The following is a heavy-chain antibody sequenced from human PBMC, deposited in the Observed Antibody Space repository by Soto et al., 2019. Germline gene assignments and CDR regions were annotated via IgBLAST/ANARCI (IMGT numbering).Heavy chain of an antibody. Sequence: ASGMPSSKEPFNTITSYYMQWVLPAPGQGIEWMGIINPSGGSTNYAQKYQGRVTMTRDTSTSTVYMELSSLRSEDTAVYYCARTIQSSSWCPYDPWG. CDR1: FNTITSYY. CDR3: ARTIQSSSWCPYDP. V-gene: IGHV1-46*01. CDR2: INPSGGST. D-gene: IGHD6-13*01. J-gene: IGHJ5*02.